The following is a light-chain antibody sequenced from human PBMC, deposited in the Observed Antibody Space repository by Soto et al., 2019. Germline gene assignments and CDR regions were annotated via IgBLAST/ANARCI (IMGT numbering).Light chain of an antibody. V-gene: IGKV1-5*03. CDR3: QHYNSYSEA. CDR1: QTISSW. J-gene: IGKJ1*01. CDR2: KAS. Sequence: DIQMTQSPATLSASVGEGVTITCRASQTISSWLAWYQQKPGKAPKLLIYKASTLKSGVPSRFSGSGSGTEFTLTISSLQPDDFATYYCQHYNSYSEAFGQGTKVDIK.